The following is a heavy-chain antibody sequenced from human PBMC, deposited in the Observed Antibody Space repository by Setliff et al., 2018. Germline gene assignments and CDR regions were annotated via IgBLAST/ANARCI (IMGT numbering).Heavy chain of an antibody. D-gene: IGHD3-10*01. CDR3: ARRVYYYGSGSGSGMDV. V-gene: IGHV1-18*01. Sequence: ASVKVSCKASGYTFTGYGISWVRQAPGQGLEWMGWISAYNGNTNYAQKLQGRVTMTTDTSTSTAYMELRSLRSDDTAVYYCARRVYYYGSGSGSGMDVWGQGTTVTVSS. J-gene: IGHJ6*02. CDR2: ISAYNGNT. CDR1: GYTFTGYG.